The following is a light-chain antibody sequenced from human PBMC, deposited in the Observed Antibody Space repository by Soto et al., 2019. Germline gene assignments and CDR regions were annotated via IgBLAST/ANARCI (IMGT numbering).Light chain of an antibody. CDR2: MAS. CDR1: QSLLHSNGFNY. CDR3: MQAVQTPWS. J-gene: IGKJ1*01. Sequence: VVSKSQQYLPVILGESASISCRSSQSLLHSNGFNYLVWYLQRPGQSPQLLIYMASSRASGVPDRFSGSGSGTDFTLTITRVEADDVGVYYCMQAVQTPWSFGQGTKVDIK. V-gene: IGKV2-28*01.